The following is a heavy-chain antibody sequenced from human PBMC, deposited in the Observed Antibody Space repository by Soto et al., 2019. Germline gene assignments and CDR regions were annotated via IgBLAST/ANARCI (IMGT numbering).Heavy chain of an antibody. CDR3: ARPRDGFDC. V-gene: IGHV3-74*01. J-gene: IGHJ4*02. CDR1: GFTVSTYW. CDR2: INSDGSST. Sequence: GGSLRLSCAASGFTVSTYWMHWVRQVPGKGLVWVSRINSDGSSTFYADSVKGRFIISRDNAKSTLYLQMNSLGADDTAVYYCARPRDGFDCWGQGTLVTVSS.